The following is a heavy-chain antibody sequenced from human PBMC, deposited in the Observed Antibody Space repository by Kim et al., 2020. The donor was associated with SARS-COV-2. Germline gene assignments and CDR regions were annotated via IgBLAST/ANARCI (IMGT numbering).Heavy chain of an antibody. CDR3: TTGQGTMPTTTDN. Sequence: GGSLRLSCAASGFTFNKAWMSWVRQAPGKGLEWFGRIKSKSSGGTADYAAPVKGRFTISRDDSKNTVYLQMNSLKTEDTGVYYCTTGQGTMPTTTDNWGQGTLVTVSS. CDR1: GFTFNKAW. V-gene: IGHV3-15*01. D-gene: IGHD2-2*01. J-gene: IGHJ4*02. CDR2: IKSKSSGGTA.